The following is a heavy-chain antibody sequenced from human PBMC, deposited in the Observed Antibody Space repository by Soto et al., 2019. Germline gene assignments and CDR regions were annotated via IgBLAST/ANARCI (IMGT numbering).Heavy chain of an antibody. CDR1: GFTFSSYA. D-gene: IGHD3-10*01. CDR3: ARDSEGGGDLELFSDFDI. V-gene: IGHV3-30-3*01. CDR2: ISYDGSNK. J-gene: IGHJ3*02. Sequence: GGSLRLSCAASGFTFSSYAMHWVRQAPGKGLEWVAVISYDGSNKYYADSVKGRFTISRDNSKNTLYLQMNSLRAEDTAVYYCARDSEGGGDLELFSDFDIWGQGTMVTVSS.